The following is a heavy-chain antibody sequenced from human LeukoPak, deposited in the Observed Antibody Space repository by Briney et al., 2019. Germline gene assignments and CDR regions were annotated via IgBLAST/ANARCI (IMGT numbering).Heavy chain of an antibody. CDR2: ISSSSSTI. CDR1: GFTFSSYS. D-gene: IGHD6-13*01. V-gene: IGHV3-48*01. J-gene: IGHJ4*02. Sequence: GGSLRLSCAASGFTFSSYSMNWVRQAPGKGLEWVSYISSSSSTIYYADSVKGRFTISRDNAKNSLYLQMNSLRAEDTAVYYCARAAIAAAFDYWGQGTLVTVSS. CDR3: ARAAIAAAFDY.